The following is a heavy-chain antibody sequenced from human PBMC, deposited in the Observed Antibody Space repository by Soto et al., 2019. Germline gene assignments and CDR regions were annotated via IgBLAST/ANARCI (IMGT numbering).Heavy chain of an antibody. CDR3: AADFKRDSSRWYHFDY. CDR2: IVVGIFNT. D-gene: IGHD6-13*01. J-gene: IGHJ4*02. Sequence: GASVKVSCKASGFTFTSSAMQLVRQARVQLLELIVWIVVGIFNTNYSQKFQERFTITMYMSTITSYIELIILISDDTAVYYCAADFKRDSSRWYHFDYWGQGTLVTVSS. CDR1: GFTFTSSA. V-gene: IGHV1-58*02.